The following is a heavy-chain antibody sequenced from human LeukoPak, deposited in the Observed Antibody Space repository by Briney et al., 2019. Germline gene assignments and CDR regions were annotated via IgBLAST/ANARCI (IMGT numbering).Heavy chain of an antibody. D-gene: IGHD3-22*01. V-gene: IGHV3-7*01. Sequence: GGSLRLSCAASGFTFSSYWMSWVRQAPGKGLEWVANIKQDGSEKYYVDSVKGRFTISRDNAKNSLYLQMNSLRAEDTAVYYCARAYYDSSGYYEYPEYFQHWGQGTLVTVFS. J-gene: IGHJ1*01. CDR2: IKQDGSEK. CDR3: ARAYYDSSGYYEYPEYFQH. CDR1: GFTFSSYW.